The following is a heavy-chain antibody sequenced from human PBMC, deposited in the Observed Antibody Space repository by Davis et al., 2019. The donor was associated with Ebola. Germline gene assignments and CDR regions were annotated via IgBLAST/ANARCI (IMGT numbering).Heavy chain of an antibody. V-gene: IGHV3-48*02. J-gene: IGHJ6*02. CDR1: GFTFSTYS. Sequence: GESLKISCAASGFTFSTYSMNWVRQAPGEGLEWVSYISGSSSTIYYADSVKGRFTISRDNAKNSLYLQMNSLRDEDTAVYYCARRDSSSWYGYYYGMDVWGQGTTVTVSS. CDR3: ARRDSSSWYGYYYGMDV. CDR2: ISGSSSTI. D-gene: IGHD6-13*01.